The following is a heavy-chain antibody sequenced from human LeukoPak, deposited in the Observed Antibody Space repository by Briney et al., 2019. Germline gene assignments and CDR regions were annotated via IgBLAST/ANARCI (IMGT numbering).Heavy chain of an antibody. D-gene: IGHD3-10*01. Sequence: PGKSLRLSCAASGFTFSNYAMHWVRQAPGKGLEWVSLISSGGTYEYYADSVTGRFTISRDNSKNTLYLQLNSLRAEDTAVYYCARDSTYYYDSGSSGPHYFDNWGQGTLVTVSS. J-gene: IGHJ4*02. CDR3: ARDSTYYYDSGSSGPHYFDN. V-gene: IGHV3-30*01. CDR1: GFTFSNYA. CDR2: ISSGGTYE.